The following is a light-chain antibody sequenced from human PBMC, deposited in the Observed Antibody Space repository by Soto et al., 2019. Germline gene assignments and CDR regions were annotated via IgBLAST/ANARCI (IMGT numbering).Light chain of an antibody. V-gene: IGKV3-20*01. CDR1: QSVSSSF. CDR2: GPS. CDR3: QHYVTSPWA. Sequence: EIVLTQSPGTLALSPGERATLSCRASQSVSSSFLAWYQQKPGQAPRLLIYGPSNRATGIPDRFSGSGSGTDFTITISRLEPEDFAVYYCQHYVTSPWAFGQGTKVAIE. J-gene: IGKJ1*01.